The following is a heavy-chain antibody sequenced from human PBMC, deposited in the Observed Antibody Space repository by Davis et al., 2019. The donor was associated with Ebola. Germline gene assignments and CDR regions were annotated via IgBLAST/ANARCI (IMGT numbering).Heavy chain of an antibody. J-gene: IGHJ4*02. CDR1: GFTFSSYA. D-gene: IGHD3-10*01. V-gene: IGHV3-23*01. Sequence: GGSLRPSCAASGFTFSSYAMSWVRQAPGKGLEWVSAISGSGGSTYYADSVKGRFTISRDNSKNTLYLQMNSLRAEDTAVYYCARDKAAHNRMARYYFDYWGQGTLVTVSS. CDR2: ISGSGGST. CDR3: ARDKAAHNRMARYYFDY.